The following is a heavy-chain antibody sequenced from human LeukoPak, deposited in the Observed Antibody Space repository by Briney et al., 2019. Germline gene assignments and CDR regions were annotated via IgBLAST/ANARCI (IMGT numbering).Heavy chain of an antibody. J-gene: IGHJ4*02. Sequence: SETLSLTCTVSSGSISTSNYYWGWVRQPPGKALEWIGNIFYSGSTYYSPSLKSRVTISLDTSRNQFSLKLSSVTAADTAVYYCARDALLYSSGWYDYWGQGTLVTVSS. D-gene: IGHD6-19*01. CDR2: IFYSGST. CDR3: ARDALLYSSGWYDY. CDR1: SGSISTSNYY. V-gene: IGHV4-39*07.